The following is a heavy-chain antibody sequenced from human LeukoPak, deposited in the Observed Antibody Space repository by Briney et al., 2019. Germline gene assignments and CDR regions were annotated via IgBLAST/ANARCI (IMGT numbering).Heavy chain of an antibody. V-gene: IGHV3-23*01. CDR1: GFNLTDYW. CDR3: AKRGVVIRVILVGFHKEAYYFDS. D-gene: IGHD3-22*01. Sequence: GGSLRLSCAASGFNLTDYWMSWVRQAPGKGLEWVAGISDNAGRTNYADSVKGRFSISRDNPKNTLYLQMNSLRAEDTAVYFCAKRGVVIRVILVGFHKEAYYFDSWGQGALVTVSS. CDR2: ISDNAGRT. J-gene: IGHJ4*02.